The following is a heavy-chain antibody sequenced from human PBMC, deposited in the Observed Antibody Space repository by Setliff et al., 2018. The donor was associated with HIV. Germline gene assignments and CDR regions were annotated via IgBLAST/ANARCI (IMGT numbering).Heavy chain of an antibody. CDR1: GGSISRSSYY. D-gene: IGHD3-22*01. CDR3: ARGLPYYYDSSGYYYFDY. CDR2: IYYSGST. V-gene: IGHV4-39*07. Sequence: SETLSLTCTVSGGSISRSSYYWGWIRQPPGKGLEWIGSIYYSGSTYYNPSLKSRVTISVDTSKNQFSLKLSSVTAADTAVYYCARGLPYYYDSSGYYYFDYWGQGTLVTVSS. J-gene: IGHJ4*02.